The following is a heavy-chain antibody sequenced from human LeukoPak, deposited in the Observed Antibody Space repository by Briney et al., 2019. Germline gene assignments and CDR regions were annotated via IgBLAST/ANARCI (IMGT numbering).Heavy chain of an antibody. CDR3: TRDGGDCSFDY. CDR2: IRFDGGNN. D-gene: IGHD2-15*01. V-gene: IGHV3-30*02. CDR1: GFTFSNYG. J-gene: IGHJ4*02. Sequence: GGSLRLSCAASGFTFSNYGMHWVRQAPGKGLGWVAFIRFDGGNNRYADSVKRRFSISRDNSKNTLYLQMIRLRAEDTALYFCTRDGGDCSFDYWGQGTLVTVSS.